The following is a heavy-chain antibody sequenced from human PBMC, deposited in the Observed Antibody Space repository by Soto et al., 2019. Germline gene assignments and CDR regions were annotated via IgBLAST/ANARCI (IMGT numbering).Heavy chain of an antibody. J-gene: IGHJ4*02. Sequence: QVQLVQSGAEVKKPGASVKVSCKASGYTFTSYGITWGRQAAGQGLEWMGWISAYNGKTNYGQKPQGRVTMTTDTSTSTAYMELRSLRSDDTAVYYCASWELYRNGAFDYWGQGTLVTVSS. CDR2: ISAYNGKT. CDR3: ASWELYRNGAFDY. CDR1: GYTFTSYG. D-gene: IGHD1-26*01. V-gene: IGHV1-18*01.